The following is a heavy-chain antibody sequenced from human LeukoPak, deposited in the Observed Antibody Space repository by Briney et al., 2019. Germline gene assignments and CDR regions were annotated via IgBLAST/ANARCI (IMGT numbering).Heavy chain of an antibody. Sequence: SVKVSCKASGCTFSSYAISWVRQAPGQGLEWMGGIIPIFGTANYAQKFQGRVTITADESTSTAYMELSSLRSEDTAVYYCARDQGSSGWYQGGFDPWGQGTLVTVSS. CDR1: GCTFSSYA. J-gene: IGHJ5*02. CDR2: IIPIFGTA. CDR3: ARDQGSSGWYQGGFDP. D-gene: IGHD6-19*01. V-gene: IGHV1-69*13.